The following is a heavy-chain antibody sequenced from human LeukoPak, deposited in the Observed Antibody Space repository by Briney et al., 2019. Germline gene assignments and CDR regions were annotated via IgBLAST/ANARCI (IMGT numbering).Heavy chain of an antibody. CDR3: AKRKVAGTFDY. CDR2: ISWNSGSI. Sequence: PGGSLRLSCAASGFTFDDYAMHWVRQAPGKGLEWVSGISWNSGSIGYADSVKGRFTISRDNAKNSLYLQMNSLRAEDTAVYYCAKRKVAGTFDYWGQGTLVTVSS. V-gene: IGHV3-9*01. D-gene: IGHD6-19*01. CDR1: GFTFDDYA. J-gene: IGHJ4*02.